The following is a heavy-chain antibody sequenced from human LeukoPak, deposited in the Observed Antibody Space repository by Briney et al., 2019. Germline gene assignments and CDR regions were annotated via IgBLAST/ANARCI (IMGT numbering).Heavy chain of an antibody. CDR1: GFTFSSYW. J-gene: IGHJ4*02. V-gene: IGHV3-7*01. CDR2: IKQDGSEK. CDR3: ASLDRGYYYSFDY. D-gene: IGHD2/OR15-2a*01. Sequence: QTGGSLRLSCAASGFTFSSYWMSWVRQAPGKGLEWVANIKQDGSEKYYVDSVKGRFTISRDNAKNSLYLQMNSLRAEDTAVYYCASLDRGYYYSFDYWGQGILVTVSS.